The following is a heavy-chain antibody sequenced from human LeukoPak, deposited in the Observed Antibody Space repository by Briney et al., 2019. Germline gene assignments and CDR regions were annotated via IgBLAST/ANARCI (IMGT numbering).Heavy chain of an antibody. V-gene: IGHV4-34*01. D-gene: IGHD3-10*01. CDR2: INHSGST. Sequence: PSETPSLTCAVYGGSFSGYYWSWIRQPPGKGLEWIGEINHSGSTNYNPSLKSRVTISVDTSKNQFSLKLSSVTAADTAVYYCARGRSGYYGSGSQIDYWGQGTLVTVSS. CDR1: GGSFSGYY. CDR3: ARGRSGYYGSGSQIDY. J-gene: IGHJ4*02.